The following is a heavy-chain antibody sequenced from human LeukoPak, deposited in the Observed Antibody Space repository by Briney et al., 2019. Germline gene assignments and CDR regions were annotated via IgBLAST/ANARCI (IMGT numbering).Heavy chain of an antibody. D-gene: IGHD2-2*01. CDR2: ISAYNGNT. CDR1: GYTFTSYG. CDR3: ARRYCSSTSCPQNYYMDV. J-gene: IGHJ6*03. Sequence: GASVKVSCKASGYTFTSYGISWVRQAPGQGLEWMGWISAYNGNTNYAQKLQGRVTMTTDTSTSTAYMELRSLRSDDTAVYYCARRYCSSTSCPQNYYMDVWGKGTTVTVSS. V-gene: IGHV1-18*01.